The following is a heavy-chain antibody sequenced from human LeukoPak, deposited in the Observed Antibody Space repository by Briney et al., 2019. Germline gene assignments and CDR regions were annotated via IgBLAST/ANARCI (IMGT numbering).Heavy chain of an antibody. Sequence: GGSLRLSCAASGFTVSNNYMSWVRQAPGKGLEWVSVIYSGGNTYYADSVKGRFTISRDNSKNTLYLQMHSLRAEDTAVYYCARHIVVAGTDYFDYWGQGTLVTVSS. J-gene: IGHJ4*02. CDR3: ARHIVVAGTDYFDY. CDR1: GFTVSNNY. CDR2: IYSGGNT. V-gene: IGHV3-53*01. D-gene: IGHD6-19*01.